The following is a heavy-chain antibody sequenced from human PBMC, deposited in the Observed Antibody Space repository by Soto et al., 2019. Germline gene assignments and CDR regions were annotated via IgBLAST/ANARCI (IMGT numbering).Heavy chain of an antibody. D-gene: IGHD3-10*01. CDR2: INYSGST. V-gene: IGHV4-39*07. J-gene: IGHJ6*02. CDR1: GGSISSSSYY. CDR3: ARVDWRNVLFSGTYYYGMDV. Sequence: SKTLSLTCTVSGGSISSSSYYWGWIRQPPGKGLEWIGEINYSGSTYYNPSLKSRVTISVDTSKNQFSLKLSSVTAADTAVYYCARVDWRNVLFSGTYYYGMDVWGQGTTVTVSS.